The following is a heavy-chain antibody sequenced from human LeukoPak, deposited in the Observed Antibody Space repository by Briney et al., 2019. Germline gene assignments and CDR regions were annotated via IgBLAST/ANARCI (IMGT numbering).Heavy chain of an antibody. CDR2: INPNSGGT. Sequence: ASVKVSCKASGYTFTGYYMHRVRQAPGQGLEWMGWINPNSGGTNYAQKFQGRVTMTRDTSISTAYMELSRLRSDDTAVYYCARVSDTAMVDFDYWGQGTLVTVSS. J-gene: IGHJ4*02. D-gene: IGHD5-18*01. CDR3: ARVSDTAMVDFDY. V-gene: IGHV1-2*02. CDR1: GYTFTGYY.